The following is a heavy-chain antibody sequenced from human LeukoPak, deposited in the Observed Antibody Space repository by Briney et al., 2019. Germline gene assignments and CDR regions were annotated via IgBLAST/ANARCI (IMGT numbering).Heavy chain of an antibody. CDR3: ARGAPPDY. J-gene: IGHJ4*02. CDR2: ISYDGANK. Sequence: PGGSLRLSCAASGXSFSGYAMLWVRQAPGKGLEWVAIISYDGANKYYADSVKGRFTISRDDSKNTLYLQMNSLRAEDTAVYYCARGAPPDYWGQGTLVTVSS. V-gene: IGHV3-30-3*01. CDR1: GXSFSGYA.